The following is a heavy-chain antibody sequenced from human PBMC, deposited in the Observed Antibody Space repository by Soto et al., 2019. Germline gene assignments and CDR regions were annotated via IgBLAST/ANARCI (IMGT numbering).Heavy chain of an antibody. CDR1: GFTFRSYE. Sequence: EVQLVESGGDLVQPGGSLRLSCAASGFTFRSYEMNWVRQVPGKGLEWLSYIDASGGTTYYADPVRGRFTISRDNAKNSLYLQMNSLRAEDTAVYYCARGLGDNVGKLAYYFGLDVWGQGTTVTVSS. CDR3: ARGLGDNVGKLAYYFGLDV. D-gene: IGHD6-6*01. J-gene: IGHJ6*02. V-gene: IGHV3-48*03. CDR2: IDASGGTT.